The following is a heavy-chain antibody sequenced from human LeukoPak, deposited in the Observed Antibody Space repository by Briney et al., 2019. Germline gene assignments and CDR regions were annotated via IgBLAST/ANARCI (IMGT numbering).Heavy chain of an antibody. CDR2: ISYEGSNK. V-gene: IGHV3-30*03. D-gene: IGHD5-12*01. CDR1: GFTFSSYG. J-gene: IGHJ6*03. Sequence: HPGGTLRLSCAASGFTFSSYGMSWARQAPGKGLEWVAVISYEGSNKYYTDSVKGRFTISRDNSRNTLNLQMHSLRAEDTAVYYCARDGGYDPWGLDYNYHMDVWGKGTTVTVSS. CDR3: ARDGGYDPWGLDYNYHMDV.